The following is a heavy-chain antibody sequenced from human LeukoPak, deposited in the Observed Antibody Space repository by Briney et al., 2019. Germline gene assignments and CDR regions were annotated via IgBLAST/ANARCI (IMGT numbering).Heavy chain of an antibody. CDR3: ARVVFDCSSTSCYDGGYNWFDP. D-gene: IGHD2-2*01. V-gene: IGHV3-64*01. CDR2: ISSNGGST. Sequence: GGSLRLSCAASGFTFSSYAMHWVRQAPGTGLEYVSAISSNGGSTYYANSVKGRFTISRDNSKNTLYLQMGSLRAEDMAVYYCARVVFDCSSTSCYDGGYNWFDPWGQGTLVTVSS. J-gene: IGHJ5*02. CDR1: GFTFSSYA.